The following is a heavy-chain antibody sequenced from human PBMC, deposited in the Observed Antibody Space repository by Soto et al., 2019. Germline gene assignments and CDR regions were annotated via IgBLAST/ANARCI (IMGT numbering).Heavy chain of an antibody. J-gene: IGHJ5*02. CDR1: GFTFSSYA. Sequence: GGSLRLSCAASGFTFSSYAMSWVRQAPGKGLEWVSAISGSGGSTYYAGSVKGRFTISRDNSKNTLYLQMNSLRAEDTAVYYCAKGLERLGPYNWFDPWGQGTLVTVYS. CDR3: AKGLERLGPYNWFDP. V-gene: IGHV3-23*01. CDR2: ISGSGGST. D-gene: IGHD1-1*01.